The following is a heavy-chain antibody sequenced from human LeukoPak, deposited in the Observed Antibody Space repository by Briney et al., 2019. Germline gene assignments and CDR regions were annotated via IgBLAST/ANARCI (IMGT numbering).Heavy chain of an antibody. J-gene: IGHJ6*03. CDR1: GGSFSGYY. CDR3: ARASATTVDIVATIRYYYYYYMDV. CDR2: INHSGST. D-gene: IGHD5-12*01. Sequence: SETLSLTCAVYGGSFSGYYWSGISQPPGKGLEWIGEINHSGSTNYNPSLKSRVTISVDTSKNQFSLKLSSVTAADTAVYYCARASATTVDIVATIRYYYYYYMDVWGKGTTVTVSS. V-gene: IGHV4-34*01.